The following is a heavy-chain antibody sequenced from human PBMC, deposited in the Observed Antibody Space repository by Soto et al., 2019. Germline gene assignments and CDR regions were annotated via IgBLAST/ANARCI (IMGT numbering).Heavy chain of an antibody. J-gene: IGHJ6*02. CDR2: IIPIFGTA. Sequence: QVQLVQSGAEVKKPGSSVKVSCKSSGGTFSTYAISWVRQAPGQGLEWMGGIIPIFGTANYAQKFQGRVTITADESTTTAYMEVISLRSEVTAVYYCARDEMVVATGSRTWHYYYGMDVWGQGTTVTVSS. CDR3: ARDEMVVATGSRTWHYYYGMDV. V-gene: IGHV1-69*12. D-gene: IGHD2-15*01. CDR1: GGTFSTYA.